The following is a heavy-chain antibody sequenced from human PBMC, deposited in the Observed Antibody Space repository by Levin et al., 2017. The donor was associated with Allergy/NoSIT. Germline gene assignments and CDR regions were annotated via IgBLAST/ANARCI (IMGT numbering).Heavy chain of an antibody. CDR3: TQRRPPLRRRHFDY. J-gene: IGHJ4*02. CDR1: GFSLSSPGVG. D-gene: IGHD4-17*01. V-gene: IGHV2-5*02. CDR2: IYWDEDK. Sequence: QTLSLPCSYSGFSLSSPGVGVGWVRQSPGKALEWLALIYWDEDKRYSPSLRSRLSITMDTSKNQVFLRMTNMDPVDTATYYCTQRRPPLRRRHFDYWGQGALVNVSS.